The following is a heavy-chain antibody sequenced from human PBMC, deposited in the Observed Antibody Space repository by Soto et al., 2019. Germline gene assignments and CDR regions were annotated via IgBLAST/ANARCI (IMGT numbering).Heavy chain of an antibody. CDR1: GGSMNSGGYC. D-gene: IGHD2-15*01. Sequence: QVQLQESGPGLVKPSQTLSLTCTVSGGSMNSGGYCWNWIRQHPGEGLEWIGCISYGGTTSYKPSLKSRLTISVDTSKNQFSLMLNSVTAADTAVYYCSRGILVWGQGTLITVSS. CDR2: ISYGGTT. J-gene: IGHJ4*02. V-gene: IGHV4-31*03. CDR3: SRGILV.